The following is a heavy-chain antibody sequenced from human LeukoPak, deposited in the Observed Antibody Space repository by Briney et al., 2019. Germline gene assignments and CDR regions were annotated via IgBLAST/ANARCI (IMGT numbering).Heavy chain of an antibody. D-gene: IGHD5-18*01. Sequence: GESLKISCKGSGYSFTSYWIAWVRQMPGKGLEWMGIIYPDNSDTRYSPSFQGQVTISADKSISTAYLQWSSLKASDTAMYYCARTDTARVYNYSDYWGQGTLVTVSS. CDR1: GYSFTSYW. CDR2: IYPDNSDT. J-gene: IGHJ4*02. CDR3: ARTDTARVYNYSDY. V-gene: IGHV5-51*01.